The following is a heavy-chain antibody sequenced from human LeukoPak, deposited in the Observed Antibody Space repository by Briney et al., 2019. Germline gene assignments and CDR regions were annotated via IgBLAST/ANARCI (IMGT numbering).Heavy chain of an antibody. CDR3: ARDDSIVVTSDY. D-gene: IGHD3-22*01. J-gene: IGHJ4*02. V-gene: IGHV1-2*02. Sequence: ASVKVSCKASGYTFTGYYMHWVRQAPGQGLEWMGWINPNSGGTNYAQKFQGRVTMTRDTSISAAYMELSRLRSDDTAVYYCARDDSIVVTSDYWGQGTLVTVSS. CDR2: INPNSGGT. CDR1: GYTFTGYY.